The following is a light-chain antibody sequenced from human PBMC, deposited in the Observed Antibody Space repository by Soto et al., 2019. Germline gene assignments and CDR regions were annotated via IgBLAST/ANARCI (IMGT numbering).Light chain of an antibody. J-gene: IGKJ2*01. CDR1: QGVPSY. CDR2: GAS. CDR3: LQYNNWPYT. Sequence: ETVLTQSPATLSLSPGERATLSCRASQGVPSYLAWYQQKPGQAPRLLIYGASTRATGIPARFSGSGSGTEFTLTISSLQSEDFAVYYCLQYNNWPYTFGQGTKLEIK. V-gene: IGKV3-15*01.